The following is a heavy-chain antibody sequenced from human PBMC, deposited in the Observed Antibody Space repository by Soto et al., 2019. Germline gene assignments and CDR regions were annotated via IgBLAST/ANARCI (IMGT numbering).Heavy chain of an antibody. CDR3: AKDPAELRPDAFDI. J-gene: IGHJ3*02. CDR2: ISYDGSNK. D-gene: IGHD3-16*01. CDR1: GFTFSSYG. V-gene: IGHV3-30*18. Sequence: PGGSLRLSCAASGFTFSSYGMHWVRQAPGKGLKWVAVISYDGSNKYYADTVKGRFTISRDNSKNTLYLQMNSLRAEDTVVYYCAKDPAELRPDAFDIWGQGTMVTVPS.